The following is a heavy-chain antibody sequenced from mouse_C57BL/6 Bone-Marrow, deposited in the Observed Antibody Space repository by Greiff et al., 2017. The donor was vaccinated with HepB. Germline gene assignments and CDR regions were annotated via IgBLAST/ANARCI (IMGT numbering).Heavy chain of an antibody. Sequence: EVQWVESGGGLVQPKGSLKLSCAASGFSFNTYAMNWVRQAPGKGLEWVARIRSKSNNYATYYADSVKDRFTISRDDSESMLYLQMNNLKTEDTAMYYCVRGVYYYGSSYDYYAMDYWGQGTSVTVSS. CDR2: IRSKSNNYAT. D-gene: IGHD1-1*01. CDR3: VRGVYYYGSSYDYYAMDY. J-gene: IGHJ4*01. V-gene: IGHV10-1*01. CDR1: GFSFNTYA.